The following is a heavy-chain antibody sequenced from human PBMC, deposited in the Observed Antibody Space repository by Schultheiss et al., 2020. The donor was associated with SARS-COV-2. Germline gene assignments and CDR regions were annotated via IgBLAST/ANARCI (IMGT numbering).Heavy chain of an antibody. V-gene: IGHV4-34*01. CDR1: GESLRNFY. Sequence: SETLSLTCAVYGESLRNFYWSWIRQAPGKGLEWIGEISHSGTTNYNPSLKSRVTISVDTSKNQLSLKLSSVTAADTAVYYCARENYGPLLNYGMDVWGQGTTVTVSS. CDR3: ARENYGPLLNYGMDV. CDR2: ISHSGTT. J-gene: IGHJ6*02. D-gene: IGHD4-17*01.